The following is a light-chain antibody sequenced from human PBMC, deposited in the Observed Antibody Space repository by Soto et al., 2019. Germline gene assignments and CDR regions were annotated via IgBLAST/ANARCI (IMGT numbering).Light chain of an antibody. CDR1: SSDVGGFNY. CDR3: NSYKRSSTYV. V-gene: IGLV2-14*03. Sequence: QSVLTQPASVSGSPGQSITISCTGTSSDVGGFNYVSWYQQHPGKAPKLMIYDVTNRPSGVSYRFSGSKSGNTASLTISGLQAEDEADYYCNSYKRSSTYVFGTGTKLTVL. CDR2: DVT. J-gene: IGLJ1*01.